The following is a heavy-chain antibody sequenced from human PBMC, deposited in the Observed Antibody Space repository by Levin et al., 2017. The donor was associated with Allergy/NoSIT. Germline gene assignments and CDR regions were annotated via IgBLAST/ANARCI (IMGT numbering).Heavy chain of an antibody. CDR1: GFAFSSYA. CDR2: ISDDGSKK. V-gene: IGHV3-30*18. D-gene: IGHD3-9*01. CDR3: AKVRRELVIATDAFDI. Sequence: GGSLRLSCVVSGFAFSSYAMHWVRQAPGKGLEWVADISDDGSKKYYADSVKGRFTISRDNFKNTLFLQMNSLRVEDTAVYYCAKVRRELVIATDAFDIWGPGTLVTVSS. J-gene: IGHJ3*02.